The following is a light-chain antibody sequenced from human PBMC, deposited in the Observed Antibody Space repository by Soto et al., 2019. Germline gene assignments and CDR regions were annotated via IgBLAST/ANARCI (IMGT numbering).Light chain of an antibody. J-gene: IGKJ4*01. V-gene: IGKV2-30*01. CDR2: KVS. CDR3: QQLRSYPST. Sequence: VVVSQSPLSLPVTLGQPASISCRSSQSLVYSDGNTYLNWFQQRPGQSPRRLIYKVSNRDSGVPDRFSGSGFGTDFTLTISSLQAEDFASYYCQQLRSYPSTFGGGTKV. CDR1: QSLVYSDGNTY.